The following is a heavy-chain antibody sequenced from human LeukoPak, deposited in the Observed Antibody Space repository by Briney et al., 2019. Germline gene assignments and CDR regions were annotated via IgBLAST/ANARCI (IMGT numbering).Heavy chain of an antibody. CDR2: INWNGGST. CDR1: GFTFEAYG. V-gene: IGHV3-20*04. Sequence: GGSLRLSCAASGFTFEAYGMSWVRPGPGKGLEWVSGINWNGGSTGYADSVKGRFTISRDNAKNSLYLQMNSLRAEDTAVYYCARDLGIAAAGTPSMDVWGKGTTVSISS. D-gene: IGHD6-13*01. J-gene: IGHJ6*03. CDR3: ARDLGIAAAGTPSMDV.